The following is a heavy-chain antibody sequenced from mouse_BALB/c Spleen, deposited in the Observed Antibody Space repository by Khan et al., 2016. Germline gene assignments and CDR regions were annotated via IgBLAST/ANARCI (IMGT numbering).Heavy chain of an antibody. V-gene: IGHV3-2*02. CDR3: SRSGYGDKDAMDY. Sequence: EVQLQESGPGLVKPSQSLSLTCTATGYSITSYYAYYLIRQFPRNRLELMGYISYSGSTSYNPTFKSRITITPDTSNNQFYLQFNSLTSEDTTTYDCSRSGYGDKDAMDYWGQGTSVTVSS. CDR2: ISYSGST. D-gene: IGHD1-1*01. CDR1: GYSITSYYA. J-gene: IGHJ4*01.